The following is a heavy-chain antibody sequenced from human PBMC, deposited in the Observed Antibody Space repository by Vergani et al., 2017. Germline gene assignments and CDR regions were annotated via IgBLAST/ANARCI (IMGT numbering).Heavy chain of an antibody. CDR3: VRDLYSRGPFDV. J-gene: IGHJ4*01. D-gene: IGHD3-22*01. V-gene: IGHV4-38-2*02. Sequence: QVQLQESGPGLLKTSETLSLTCNVSGVSITRGNYWGWVRQSPGTGLGGIASVFHLGTVYYNPSLRSRVRISIDAYNVLSLRLPSVTAADTAVYFCVRDLYSRGPFDVWGQGSLVTVSS. CDR2: VFHLGTV. CDR1: GVSITRGNY.